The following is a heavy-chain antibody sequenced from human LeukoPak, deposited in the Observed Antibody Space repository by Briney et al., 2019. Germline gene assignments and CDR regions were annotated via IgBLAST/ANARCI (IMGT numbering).Heavy chain of an antibody. CDR2: ISWNSGSI. V-gene: IGHV3-9*01. CDR1: GFTFDDYA. J-gene: IGHJ4*02. Sequence: GGSLRLSCAASGFTFDDYAMHWVRQAPGKGLEWVSGISWNSGSIGYADSVKGRFTISRDNAKNSLYLQMNSLRAEDTALYYCAKDRSSRGDYVRGYFDYWGQGTLVTVSS. CDR3: AKDRSSRGDYVRGYFDY. D-gene: IGHD2-21*02.